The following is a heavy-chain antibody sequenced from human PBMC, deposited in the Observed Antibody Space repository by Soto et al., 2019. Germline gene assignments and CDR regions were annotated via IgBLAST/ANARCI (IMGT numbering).Heavy chain of an antibody. J-gene: IGHJ6*02. Sequence: QVQLVESGGGVVQPGRSLRLSCAASGFTFSSYGMHWVRQAPGKGLEWVAVIWYDGSNKYYADSVKGRFTISRDNSKNTLYLQMNSLRAEDTAVYYCARPLEAIGRYGMDVWGQGTTVTVSS. D-gene: IGHD2-2*02. CDR1: GFTFSSYG. CDR2: IWYDGSNK. V-gene: IGHV3-33*01. CDR3: ARPLEAIGRYGMDV.